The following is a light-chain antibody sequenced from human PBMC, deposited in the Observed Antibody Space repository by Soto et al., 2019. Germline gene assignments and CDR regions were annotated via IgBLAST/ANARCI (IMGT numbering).Light chain of an antibody. Sequence: DIQMTQSPSSLSASVGDRVTITCRASQNIANWLAWYQQTPGKAPKILIYGDSTLQTGVPSRFSGSGSGTEFTLTIRSLQPGDFATYYCQQYNTYSATFGQGTRLEIK. V-gene: IGKV1-5*01. CDR2: GDS. CDR3: QQYNTYSAT. CDR1: QNIANW. J-gene: IGKJ5*01.